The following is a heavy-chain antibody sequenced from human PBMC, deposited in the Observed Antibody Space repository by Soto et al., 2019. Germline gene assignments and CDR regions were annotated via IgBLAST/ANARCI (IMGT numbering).Heavy chain of an antibody. V-gene: IGHV2-26*01. CDR3: ARILFGRSVAGGYYYLDV. Sequence: QVTLIESGPVLVKPTETLTLTCTVSGFSLSNGKMGVTWSRHPPGKALEWLAHIFSSDEESYSTSLRTRLTISADTSKNQMVLTMTNMDPVDTATYYCARILFGRSVAGGYYYLDVWGKGTTVTVSS. CDR1: GFSLSNGKMG. D-gene: IGHD6-19*01. J-gene: IGHJ6*03. CDR2: IFSSDEE.